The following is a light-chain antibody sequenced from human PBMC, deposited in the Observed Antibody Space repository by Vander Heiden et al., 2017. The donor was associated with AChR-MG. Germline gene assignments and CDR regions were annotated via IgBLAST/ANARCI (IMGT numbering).Light chain of an antibody. CDR2: DVS. CDR1: SNDFGGYNY. CDR3: CSDAGNYVVV. J-gene: IGLJ2*01. Sequence: QSALTQPRSVSGSPGQSVTISFTGTSNDFGGYNYVSWYQQYPGKAHNLMIYDVSKRPSGVPDRFSGSKSGNTASLTISGLQAEDEADYYCCSDAGNYVVVFGGGTKLTVL. V-gene: IGLV2-11*01.